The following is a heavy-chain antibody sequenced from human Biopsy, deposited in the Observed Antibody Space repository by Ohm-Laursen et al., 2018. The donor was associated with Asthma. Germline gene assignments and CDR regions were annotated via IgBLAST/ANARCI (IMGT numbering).Heavy chain of an antibody. CDR1: GFTFSSYG. CDR2: ISYDGSNK. V-gene: IGHV3-30*18. D-gene: IGHD3-3*01. Sequence: SLRLSCAASGFTFSSYGMYWVRQAPGKGLEWVAVISYDGSNKSYADSVKGRFTISRDNSKNTLYLQMNSLRAEDTAVYYCAKDTEGRYDFWSGLSYNYYGMDVWGQGTTVTVSS. CDR3: AKDTEGRYDFWSGLSYNYYGMDV. J-gene: IGHJ6*02.